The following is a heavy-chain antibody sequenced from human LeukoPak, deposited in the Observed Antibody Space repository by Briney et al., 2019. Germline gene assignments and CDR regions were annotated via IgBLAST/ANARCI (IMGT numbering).Heavy chain of an antibody. CDR3: ARHCDSSWQTPFDY. V-gene: IGHV4-59*08. J-gene: IGHJ4*02. CDR2: IYYSGST. Sequence: SETLSLTCTVSGGSISSYYWSWIRQPPGRGLEWIGYIYYSGSTNYNPSLKSRVTISVNTSKNQFSLKLSPVTAADTAVYYCARHCDSSWQTPFDYWGQGTLVTVSS. D-gene: IGHD6-13*01. CDR1: GGSISSYY.